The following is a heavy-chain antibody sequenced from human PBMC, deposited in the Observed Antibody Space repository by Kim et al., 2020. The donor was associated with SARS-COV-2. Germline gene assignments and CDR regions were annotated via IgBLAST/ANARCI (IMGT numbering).Heavy chain of an antibody. CDR2: ISAYNGYT. D-gene: IGHD3-3*01. CDR1: GYTFTSYG. CDR3: ARAHAQGRGSYEYYVMDG. Sequence: ASVKVSCKASGYTFTSYGITWVRQAPGHGLEWMGWISAYNGYTNYAQRLQGRVTMTTDTSKDTAYMELSSLRSDDTAAYYCARAHAQGRGSYEYYVMDGW. J-gene: IGHJ6*01. V-gene: IGHV1-18*01.